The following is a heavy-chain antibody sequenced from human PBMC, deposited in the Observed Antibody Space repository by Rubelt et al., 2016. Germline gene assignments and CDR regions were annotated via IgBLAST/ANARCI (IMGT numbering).Heavy chain of an antibody. D-gene: IGHD6-19*01. CDR3: AREGLAVAHDY. V-gene: IGHV1-3*01. Sequence: QVQPVQSGAAVKKPGASVKVSCKASGYTFTSYAMHWVRWAPGQSLEWICWTTGGNGNTKCSQKFTGRVTITRETSGSTSYMELSSLRSEATAVYYCAREGLAVAHDYWGQGTLVTVSS. CDR2: TTGGNGNT. J-gene: IGHJ4*02. CDR1: GYTFTSYA.